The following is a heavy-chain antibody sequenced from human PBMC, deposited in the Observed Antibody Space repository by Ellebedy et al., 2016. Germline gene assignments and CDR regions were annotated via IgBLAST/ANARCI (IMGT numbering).Heavy chain of an antibody. CDR2: IFPADSNT. V-gene: IGHV5-51*01. CDR1: GYSFTSYW. D-gene: IGHD3-10*01. Sequence: GGSLRLSCKGSGYSFTSYWIGWVRQMPGKGLEWMGIIFPADSNTKYSPSSQGQVAISVDKSITTAYLQWSSLKASDTAMYYCARLGYHYGQGDYWGQGTLVTVSS. CDR3: ARLGYHYGQGDY. J-gene: IGHJ4*02.